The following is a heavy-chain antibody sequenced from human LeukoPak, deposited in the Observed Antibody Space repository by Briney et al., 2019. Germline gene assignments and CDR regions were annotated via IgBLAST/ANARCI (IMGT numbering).Heavy chain of an antibody. Sequence: SVKVSCKASGGTFSSYAISWVRQAPGQGLEWMGGITPIFGTANYAQKFQGRVTITADESTSTAYMELSSLRSEDTAVYYCARAGGVSSGWSVWFDPWGQGALVTVSS. CDR3: ARAGGVSSGWSVWFDP. CDR2: ITPIFGTA. V-gene: IGHV1-69*13. D-gene: IGHD6-19*01. CDR1: GGTFSSYA. J-gene: IGHJ5*02.